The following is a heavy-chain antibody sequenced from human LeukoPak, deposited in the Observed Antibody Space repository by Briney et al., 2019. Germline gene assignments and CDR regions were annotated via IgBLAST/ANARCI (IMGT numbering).Heavy chain of an antibody. V-gene: IGHV4-39*01. CDR3: ARLVEMATTEKTYYFDY. Sequence: PSETLSLTCTVSGGSISSSSYYWGWIRQPPGKGLEWIGSIYYSGSTYYNPSLKSRVTISVDTSKNQFSLKLSSVTAADTAVYYCARLVEMATTEKTYYFDYWGQGTLVTVSS. J-gene: IGHJ4*02. CDR1: GGSISSSSYY. D-gene: IGHD5-24*01. CDR2: IYYSGST.